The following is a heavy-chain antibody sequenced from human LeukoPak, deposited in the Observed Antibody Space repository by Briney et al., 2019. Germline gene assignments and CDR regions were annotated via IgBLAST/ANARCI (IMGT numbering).Heavy chain of an antibody. Sequence: GGSLRLSCAASGFTFSSYGMNWVRQAPGKGLERVSYISSSSSTIYYADSVKGRFTISRDNAKNSLYLQMNSLRAEDTAVYYCARDIYYDSSGYYGSVYWGQGTLVTVSS. V-gene: IGHV3-48*04. CDR1: GFTFSSYG. J-gene: IGHJ4*02. CDR3: ARDIYYDSSGYYGSVY. D-gene: IGHD3-22*01. CDR2: ISSSSSTI.